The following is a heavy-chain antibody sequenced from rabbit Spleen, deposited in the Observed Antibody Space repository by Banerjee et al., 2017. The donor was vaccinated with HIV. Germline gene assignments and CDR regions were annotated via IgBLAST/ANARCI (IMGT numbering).Heavy chain of an antibody. D-gene: IGHD4-2*01. Sequence: QSLEESGGGLVKPGASLTLTCKASGFSFSSSYDMCWVRQAPGKGLEWIACLYAGSSGNTYSATWAKGRFTISSDNAQNTVDLQMHSLTAADTATYFCARDLGSQNLWGPGTLVTVS. CDR3: ARDLGSQNL. CDR2: LYAGSSGNT. V-gene: IGHV1S40*01. J-gene: IGHJ4*01. CDR1: GFSFSSSYD.